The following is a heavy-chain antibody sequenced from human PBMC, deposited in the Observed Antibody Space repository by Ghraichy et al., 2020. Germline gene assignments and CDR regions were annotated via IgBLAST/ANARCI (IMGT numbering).Heavy chain of an antibody. D-gene: IGHD6-19*01. V-gene: IGHV3-23*01. CDR2: ITWNSAST. CDR3: AKTGDSGWFYDY. Sequence: GGSLRLSCAASGFTFSGYAMSWVRQAPGKGLEWFSTITWNSASTRYADSVKGRSTISRDNYKNAVYLQVTSLREDDTAVYFCAKTGDSGWFYDYWGRGTLVTVSS. CDR1: GFTFSGYA. J-gene: IGHJ4*02.